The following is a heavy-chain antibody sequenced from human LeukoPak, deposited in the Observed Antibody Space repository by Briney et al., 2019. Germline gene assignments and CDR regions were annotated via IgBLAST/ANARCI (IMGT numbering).Heavy chain of an antibody. CDR2: IYYSGST. J-gene: IGHJ5*02. V-gene: IGHV4-59*01. CDR3: ARELDRHNWFDP. CDR1: GGSISSYY. Sequence: PSETLSLTCTVSGGSISSYYWSWIRQPPGKGLEWIGYIYYSGSTNYNPSLKSRVTISVDTSKNQFSLKLSSVTAADTAVYYCARELDRHNWFDPWGQGTLVTVSS.